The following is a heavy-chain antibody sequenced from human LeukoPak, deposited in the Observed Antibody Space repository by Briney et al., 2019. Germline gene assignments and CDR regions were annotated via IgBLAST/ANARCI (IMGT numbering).Heavy chain of an antibody. D-gene: IGHD6-19*01. Sequence: GGSLRLSCAASGFTFSSYSMNWVRQAPGEGLEWVSSISSSSIYIYYADSVMGRFTISRDNAKNTLYLQMNSLRAEDTAMYYCARDLRTGIAVAVDYWGQGTLVTVSS. CDR1: GFTFSSYS. CDR2: ISSSSIYI. V-gene: IGHV3-21*01. CDR3: ARDLRTGIAVAVDY. J-gene: IGHJ4*02.